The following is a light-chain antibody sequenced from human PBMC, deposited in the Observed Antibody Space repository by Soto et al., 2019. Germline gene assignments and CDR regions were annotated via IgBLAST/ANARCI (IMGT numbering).Light chain of an antibody. CDR2: RNN. Sequence: QSVLTQPPSASGTPGQRVTISCSGSSSNVGSYYVYWYQQLPGTAPKLLIYRNNQRPSGVPDRFSGSKSGTSASLAISGLRSEDEADYYCAAADDRLSGPGVVFGGGTKLTVL. V-gene: IGLV1-47*01. J-gene: IGLJ2*01. CDR1: SSNVGSYY. CDR3: AAADDRLSGPGVV.